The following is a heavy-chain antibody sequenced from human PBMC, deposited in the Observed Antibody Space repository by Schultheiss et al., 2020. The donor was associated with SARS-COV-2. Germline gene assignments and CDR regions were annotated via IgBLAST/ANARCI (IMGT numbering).Heavy chain of an antibody. J-gene: IGHJ4*02. Sequence: SETLSLTCAVYGGSFSGYYWSWIRQPPGKGLEWIGEINHSGSTNYNPSLKSRVTMSVDTSKNQFSLKLSSVTAADTAVYFCARGVGIWFGELSAPWFDYWGQGTLVTVSS. V-gene: IGHV4-34*01. CDR2: INHSGST. CDR3: ARGVGIWFGELSAPWFDY. D-gene: IGHD3-10*01. CDR1: GGSFSGYY.